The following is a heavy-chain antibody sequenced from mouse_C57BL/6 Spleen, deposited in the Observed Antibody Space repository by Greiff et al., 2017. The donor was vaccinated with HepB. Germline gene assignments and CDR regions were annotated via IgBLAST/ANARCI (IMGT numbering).Heavy chain of an antibody. V-gene: IGHV3-1*01. D-gene: IGHD1-2*01. CDR2: ISYSGST. CDR3: ARGGITAPYAMDY. Sequence: VQLKQSGPGMVKPSQSLSLTCTVTGYSITSGYDWHWIRHFPGNTLEWMGYISYSGSTNYNPSLKSRISITHDTSKNHFFLNLNSVTTEDTATYYCARGGITAPYAMDYWGQGTSVTFAS. CDR1: GYSITSGYD. J-gene: IGHJ4*01.